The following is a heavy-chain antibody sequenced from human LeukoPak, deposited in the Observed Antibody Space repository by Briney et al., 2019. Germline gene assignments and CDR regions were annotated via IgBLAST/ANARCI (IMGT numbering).Heavy chain of an antibody. CDR2: INHSGST. J-gene: IGHJ3*02. V-gene: IGHV4-34*01. Sequence: PSETLSLTCAVHGGSFSGYYWSWIRQPPGKGLEWIGEINHSGSTNYNPSLKSRVTISVDTSKNQFSLKLSSVTAADTAVYYCARENYYDSSGYSERLINDAFDIWGQGTMVTVSS. D-gene: IGHD3-22*01. CDR1: GGSFSGYY. CDR3: ARENYYDSSGYSERLINDAFDI.